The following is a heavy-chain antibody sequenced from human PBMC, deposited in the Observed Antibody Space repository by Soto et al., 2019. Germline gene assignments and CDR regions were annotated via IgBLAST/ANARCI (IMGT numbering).Heavy chain of an antibody. Sequence: QVQLVESGGGVVQPGRSLRLSCAASGFTFSSYTMHWVRQAPGKGLEWVAIISDDGSNKYYAASVEGRFTISRDNSKNTLSLRLNSLRAEDTAVYYCARELYSSSWPGWDFDLWGRGTLVTVSS. D-gene: IGHD6-13*01. V-gene: IGHV3-30-3*01. CDR1: GFTFSSYT. CDR3: ARELYSSSWPGWDFDL. J-gene: IGHJ2*01. CDR2: ISDDGSNK.